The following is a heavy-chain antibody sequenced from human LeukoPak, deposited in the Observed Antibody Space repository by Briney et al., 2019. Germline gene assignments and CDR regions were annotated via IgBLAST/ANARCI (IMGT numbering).Heavy chain of an antibody. CDR2: IYNDETSA. V-gene: IGHV3-74*01. CDR1: GFTFSNTW. Sequence: GGSLRLSCAASGFTFSNTWMYGVRQGPGKGLVWVSRIYNDETSATYADSVKGRFTISRDNAKNTLYLQMDSLRVDDTAVYYCARGAPIDYWGQGTLVTVSS. CDR3: ARGAPIDY. J-gene: IGHJ4*02.